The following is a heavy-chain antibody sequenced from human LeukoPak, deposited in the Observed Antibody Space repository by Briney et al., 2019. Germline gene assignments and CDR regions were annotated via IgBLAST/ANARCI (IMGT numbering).Heavy chain of an antibody. CDR2: IWYDGSNK. V-gene: IGHV3-33*06. J-gene: IGHJ4*02. CDR3: AKDELYCSGGSCYSIDY. D-gene: IGHD2-15*01. Sequence: PGGSLRLSCAASGFTFSRYGMHWVRQAPGKGLEWVAVIWYDGSNKYYADSVKGRFTISRDNSKNTLYLQMNSLRAEDTAVYYCAKDELYCSGGSCYSIDYWRQGTLVTVSS. CDR1: GFTFSRYG.